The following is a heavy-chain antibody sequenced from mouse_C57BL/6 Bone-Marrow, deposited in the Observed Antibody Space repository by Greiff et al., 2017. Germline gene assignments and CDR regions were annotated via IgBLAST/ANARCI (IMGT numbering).Heavy chain of an antibody. J-gene: IGHJ4*01. CDR2: IRNKANGYTT. CDR3: ARYSPFYYDYDAMDY. V-gene: IGHV7-3*01. D-gene: IGHD2-1*01. CDR1: GFTFTDYY. Sequence: EVKLMESGGGLVQPGGSLSLSCAASGFTFTDYYMSWVRQPPGKALEWLGFIRNKANGYTTEYSASVKGRFTISRDNSQSILYLQMNALRAEDSATYYCARYSPFYYDYDAMDYWGQGTSVTVSS.